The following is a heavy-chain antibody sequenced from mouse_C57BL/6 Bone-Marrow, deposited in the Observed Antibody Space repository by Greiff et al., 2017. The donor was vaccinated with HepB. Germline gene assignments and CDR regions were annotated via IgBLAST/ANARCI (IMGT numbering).Heavy chain of an antibody. CDR2: IYPGSGNT. CDR1: GYTFTDYY. Sequence: VQLQQSGAELVRPGASVKLSCKASGYTFTDYYINWVKQRPGQGLEWIARIYPGSGNTYYNEKFKGKATLTAEKSSSTAYMQLSSLTSEDSAVYFCAREGYHWGQGTLVTVSA. V-gene: IGHV1-76*01. J-gene: IGHJ3*01. D-gene: IGHD2-14*01. CDR3: AREGYH.